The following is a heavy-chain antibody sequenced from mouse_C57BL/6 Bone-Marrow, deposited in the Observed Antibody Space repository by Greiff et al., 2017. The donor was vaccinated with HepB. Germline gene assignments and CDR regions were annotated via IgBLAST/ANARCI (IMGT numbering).Heavy chain of an antibody. V-gene: IGHV1-81*01. Sequence: QVQLQQSGAELARPGASVKLSCKASGYTFTSYGISWVKQRTGQGLEWIGEIYPRSGNTYYNEKFKGKATLTADKSSSTAYMELRSLTSEDSAVYFCARRRANWDWYFDVWGTGTTVTVSS. D-gene: IGHD4-1*01. CDR1: GYTFTSYG. CDR3: ARRRANWDWYFDV. J-gene: IGHJ1*03. CDR2: IYPRSGNT.